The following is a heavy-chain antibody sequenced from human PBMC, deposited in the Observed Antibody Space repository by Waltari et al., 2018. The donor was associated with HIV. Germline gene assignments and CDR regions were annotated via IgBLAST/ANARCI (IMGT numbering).Heavy chain of an antibody. Sequence: QLQLQESGPGLVQPSETLSLTCTVPGGSISSRSYYWGWIRHPTGKGLEWIGSIYYSGSTYYNPSLKSRVTISVDTSKNQFSLKLSSVTAADTAVYYCARAVQGYCSGGSCENYFDYWGQGTLVTVSS. CDR2: IYYSGST. D-gene: IGHD2-15*01. V-gene: IGHV4-39*01. J-gene: IGHJ4*02. CDR3: ARAVQGYCSGGSCENYFDY. CDR1: GGSISSRSYY.